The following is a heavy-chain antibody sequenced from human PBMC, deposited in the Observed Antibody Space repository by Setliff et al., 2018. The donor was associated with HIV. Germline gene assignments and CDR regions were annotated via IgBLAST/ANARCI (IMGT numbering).Heavy chain of an antibody. CDR1: GFTFSSYW. V-gene: IGHV3-7*01. CDR3: MYGGRTATTH. CDR2: IKQDGSEK. Sequence: GSLRLSCAASGFTFSSYWMNWVRQAPGKGLEWVANIKQDGSEKYYVDSVKGRFTISRDNAKNSLYLQMNSLRAEDTAVYYCMYGGRTATTHWGQGTLVTVSS. D-gene: IGHD4-17*01. J-gene: IGHJ4*02.